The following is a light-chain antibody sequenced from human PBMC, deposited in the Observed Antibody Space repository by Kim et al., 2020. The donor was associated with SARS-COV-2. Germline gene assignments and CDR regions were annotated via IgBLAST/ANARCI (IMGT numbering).Light chain of an antibody. Sequence: MGQTVRITCQGDSLRSYYASWYQQKPGQAPVLVIYGKNNRPSGIPDRFSGSSSGNTASLTITGAQAEDEADYYCNSRDSSGNHVVFGGGTQLTVL. V-gene: IGLV3-19*01. CDR3: NSRDSSGNHVV. CDR1: SLRSYY. CDR2: GKN. J-gene: IGLJ2*01.